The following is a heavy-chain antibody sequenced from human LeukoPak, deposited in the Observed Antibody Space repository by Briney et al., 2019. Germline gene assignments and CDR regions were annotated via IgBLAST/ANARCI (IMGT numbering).Heavy chain of an antibody. J-gene: IGHJ4*02. D-gene: IGHD2-21*01. CDR3: AKGRCGGNFRDFDY. CDR2: ISDTGFTT. CDR1: RFSFDSYV. V-gene: IGHV3-23*01. Sequence: GGSLRLSCAASRFSFDSYVMNWVRQAPGKGLEWVSAISDTGFTTYYADSVKGRFTISRDMSKNTLYLQMSSLRAEDTALYYCAKGRCGGNFRDFDYWGQGTPVTVSS.